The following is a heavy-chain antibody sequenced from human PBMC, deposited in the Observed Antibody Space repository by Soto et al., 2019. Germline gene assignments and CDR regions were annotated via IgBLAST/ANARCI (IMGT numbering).Heavy chain of an antibody. J-gene: IGHJ4*02. CDR2: ISYSGST. Sequence: QVQLQASGPGLVKPSQTLSLTCTVSGGSISSGGYYWSWIRQHPGKGLEWIGYISYSGSTYYNPSLESRVAISVDTSKNQFSLKLSSVTAADTAVYYCARDALSRDSIWGQGTLVTVSS. D-gene: IGHD3-22*01. CDR1: GGSISSGGYY. CDR3: ARDALSRDSI. V-gene: IGHV4-31*03.